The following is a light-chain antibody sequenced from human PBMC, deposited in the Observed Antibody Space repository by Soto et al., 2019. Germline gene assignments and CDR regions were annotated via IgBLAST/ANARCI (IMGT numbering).Light chain of an antibody. Sequence: QSVLTQPASVFGSPGQSITFSCTGTSSDVGGYNFVSWYQQHPGKAPKLMIYEVSSRPSGVSNRFSGSKSGNTASLTISGLQPEDEADHYRSSYTTSTTVVFGTGTKGTVL. CDR2: EVS. CDR3: SSYTTSTTVV. CDR1: SSDVGGYNF. V-gene: IGLV2-14*03. J-gene: IGLJ1*01.